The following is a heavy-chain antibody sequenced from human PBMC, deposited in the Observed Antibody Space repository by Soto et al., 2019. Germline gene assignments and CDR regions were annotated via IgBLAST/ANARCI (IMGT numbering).Heavy chain of an antibody. J-gene: IGHJ4*02. Sequence: QVQLVQSGAEVKKPGSSVKVSCKASGGTFSSYTISWVRQAPGQGLEWMGRIIPILGIANYAQKFQGRVTITADKSTSTAYMELSSLRSEDTAVYYCARVPGLGYYGSGTREWWGQGTLVTVSS. CDR3: ARVPGLGYYGSGTREW. CDR2: IIPILGIA. D-gene: IGHD3-10*01. V-gene: IGHV1-69*02. CDR1: GGTFSSYT.